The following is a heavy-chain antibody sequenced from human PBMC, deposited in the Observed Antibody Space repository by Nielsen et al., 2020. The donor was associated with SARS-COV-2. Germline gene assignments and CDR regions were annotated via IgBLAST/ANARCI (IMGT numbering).Heavy chain of an antibody. J-gene: IGHJ4*02. CDR1: GGSFSGYY. CDR2: INHSGST. D-gene: IGHD6-13*01. Sequence: SETLSLTCAVYGGSFSGYYWSWIRQPPGKGLEWIGEINHSGSTNYNPSLKSRVTISVDTSKNQFSLKLSSVTAADTAVYYCARLVSNIAAASFDYWGQGTLVTVSS. V-gene: IGHV4-34*01. CDR3: ARLVSNIAAASFDY.